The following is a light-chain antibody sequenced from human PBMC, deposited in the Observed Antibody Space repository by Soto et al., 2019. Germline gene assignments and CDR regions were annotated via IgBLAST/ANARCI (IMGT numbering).Light chain of an antibody. Sequence: QSALTQPPSVSGAPGQRVTISCTGHRHPIGAGYDVHWYQQLPGTAPKLLIYGNSNRPSGVPDRFSGSKSGTSASLAITGLQAEDEADYYCQSYDSSLSGWVFGGGTKVTVL. J-gene: IGLJ3*02. CDR1: RHPIGAGYD. CDR2: GNS. V-gene: IGLV1-40*01. CDR3: QSYDSSLSGWV.